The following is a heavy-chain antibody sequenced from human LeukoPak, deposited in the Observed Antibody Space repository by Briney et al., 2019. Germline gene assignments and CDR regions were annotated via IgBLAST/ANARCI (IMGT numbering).Heavy chain of an antibody. D-gene: IGHD6-13*01. Sequence: GGSLRLSCAASGFTFSSYWMHWVRQAPGKGLVWVSRINSDGSSTSYADSVKGRFTISRDNAKNTLYLQMNSLRAEDTAVYYCARDPYSSSWTNYYYYYYGMDVWGQGTTVTVSS. CDR3: ARDPYSSSWTNYYYYYYGMDV. J-gene: IGHJ6*02. V-gene: IGHV3-74*01. CDR1: GFTFSSYW. CDR2: INSDGSST.